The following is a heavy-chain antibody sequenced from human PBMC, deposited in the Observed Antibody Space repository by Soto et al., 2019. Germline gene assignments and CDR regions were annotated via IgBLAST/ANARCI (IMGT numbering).Heavy chain of an antibody. J-gene: IGHJ5*02. CDR1: GDSITRGDYY. CDR3: ARIGTQLGIVTNNWFDP. D-gene: IGHD5-18*01. Sequence: QVQLQESGPGLVKPSQTLSLTCAVSGDSITRGDYYWSWVRQPPGKGLEWIVYIHVTGGTYYNPSLKSRVTTSVDMSKNQFSLYLSSVADADTAVYYCARIGTQLGIVTNNWFDPWGQGTLVTVSP. V-gene: IGHV4-30-4*01. CDR2: IHVTGGT.